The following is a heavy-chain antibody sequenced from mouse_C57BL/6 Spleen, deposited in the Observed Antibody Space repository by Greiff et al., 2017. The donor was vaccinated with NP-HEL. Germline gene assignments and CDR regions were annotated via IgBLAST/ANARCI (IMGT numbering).Heavy chain of an antibody. J-gene: IGHJ1*03. V-gene: IGHV1-64*01. CDR1: GYTFTSYW. CDR2: IHPNSGST. Sequence: QVQLQQPGAELVKPGASVKLSCKASGYTFTSYWMHWVKQRPGQGLEWIGMIHPNSGSTNYNEKFKSKATLTVDKSSSTAYMQLSSLTSEDSAVYYCAKPRDYDGYFDVWGTGTTVTVSS. D-gene: IGHD2-4*01. CDR3: AKPRDYDGYFDV.